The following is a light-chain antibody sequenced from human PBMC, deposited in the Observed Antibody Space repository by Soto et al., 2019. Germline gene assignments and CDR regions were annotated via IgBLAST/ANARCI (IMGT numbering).Light chain of an antibody. J-gene: IGKJ1*01. CDR2: GAS. CDR3: QPYGSSPRT. Sequence: EIVLTQSPGTLSLTPVERATLSCRASQSVSSSYLAWYQHKPGQAPRLLIYGASSRATGIPDRFSGSGSGTDFTLTISRLEPEDFAVYYCQPYGSSPRTFGQGTKVEIK. V-gene: IGKV3-20*01. CDR1: QSVSSSY.